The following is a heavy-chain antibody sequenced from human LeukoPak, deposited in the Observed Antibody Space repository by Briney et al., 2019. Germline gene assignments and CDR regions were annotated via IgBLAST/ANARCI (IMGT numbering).Heavy chain of an antibody. J-gene: IGHJ4*02. CDR2: ISHSGST. CDR3: ARARYDFWSGYYGYYFDY. Sequence: PSETLSLTCAVYGGSFSGYYWSWIRQPPGKGLEWIGEISHSGSTNYNPSLKSRVTISVDTSKNQFSLKLSSVTAADTAVYYCARARYDFWSGYYGYYFDYWGQGTLVTVSS. D-gene: IGHD3-3*01. V-gene: IGHV4-34*01. CDR1: GGSFSGYY.